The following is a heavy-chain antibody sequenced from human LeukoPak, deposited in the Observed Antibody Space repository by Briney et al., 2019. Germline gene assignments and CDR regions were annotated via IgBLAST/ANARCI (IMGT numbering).Heavy chain of an antibody. V-gene: IGHV4-38-2*02. CDR2: IYHSGST. CDR1: GYPISSGYY. Sequence: SETLSLTCTVSGYPISSGYYWGWIRQPPGKGLEWIGSIYHSGSTYYNPSLKSRVTISVDTSKNQFSLKLSSVTAADTAVYYCARTTTVTTGYWGQGTLVTVSS. D-gene: IGHD4-17*01. CDR3: ARTTTVTTGY. J-gene: IGHJ4*02.